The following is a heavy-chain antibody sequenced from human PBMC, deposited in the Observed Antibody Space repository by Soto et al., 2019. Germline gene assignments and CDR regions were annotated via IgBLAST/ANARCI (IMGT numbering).Heavy chain of an antibody. J-gene: IGHJ4*02. V-gene: IGHV3-9*01. CDR1: GFIFEDYD. Sequence: EVQLVESGGRLAQPGRSLRLSCVASGFIFEDYDMHWVRQVPGKGLEWVSSISSNSGAIKYADSVKGRFTLSRDNAKNSMYLEMNSLRVEDTAFYFCVKGTFSSSKVIFDYWGQGTLVTVSS. D-gene: IGHD6-6*01. CDR2: ISSNSGAI. CDR3: VKGTFSSSKVIFDY.